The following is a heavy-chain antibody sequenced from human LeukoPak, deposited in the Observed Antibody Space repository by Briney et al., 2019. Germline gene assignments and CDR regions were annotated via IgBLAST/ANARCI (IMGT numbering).Heavy chain of an antibody. CDR3: VKEDAVFSQFDY. CDR1: GFPFSSYA. J-gene: IGHJ4*02. D-gene: IGHD2-8*01. V-gene: IGHV3-64D*09. CDR2: ISGDGESA. Sequence: GGSLRLSCSASGFPFSSYAMHWVRQAPGRGLEHVSSISGDGESAHYVDSVKGRFTISRDNSKSTLYLQMTSLTTEDTAVYYCVKEDAVFSQFDYWGQGTLVAVSS.